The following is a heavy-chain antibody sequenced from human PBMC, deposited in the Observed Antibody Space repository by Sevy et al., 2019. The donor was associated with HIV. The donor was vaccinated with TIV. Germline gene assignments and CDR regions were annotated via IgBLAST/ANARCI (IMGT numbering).Heavy chain of an antibody. J-gene: IGHJ4*02. Sequence: SETLSLTCTVSGGSISSYYWSWIRQPAGKGLGWVGRFYTSGRTNYNPPPKSRGTMSVDTSKNQFSLKLSSVTAADTAVYYCAIGSFDYWGQGTLVTVSS. CDR2: FYTSGRT. CDR1: GGSISSYY. CDR3: AIGSFDY. V-gene: IGHV4-4*07. D-gene: IGHD3-16*01.